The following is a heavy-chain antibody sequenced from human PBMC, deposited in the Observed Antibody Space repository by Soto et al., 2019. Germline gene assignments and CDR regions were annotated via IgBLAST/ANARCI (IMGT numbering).Heavy chain of an antibody. J-gene: IGHJ4*02. CDR1: GYTFTSYG. CDR2: ISAYNGNT. Sequence: QVPLVQSGAEVKKPGASVKVSCKASGYTFTSYGISWVRQAPGQGLEWMGWISAYNGNTNYAQKLQGRVTMTTDTSTSTAYMELRSLRSDDTAVYYCARVKTYGDYNFRERTKYPDYWGQGTLVTVSS. D-gene: IGHD4-17*01. V-gene: IGHV1-18*01. CDR3: ARVKTYGDYNFRERTKYPDY.